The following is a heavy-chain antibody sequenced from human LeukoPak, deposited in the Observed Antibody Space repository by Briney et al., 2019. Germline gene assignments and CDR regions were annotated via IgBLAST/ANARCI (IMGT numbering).Heavy chain of an antibody. D-gene: IGHD6-19*01. CDR2: IYYSGST. J-gene: IGHJ4*02. Sequence: KSSQTLSLTCTVSGGSISSGGYYWSWIRQHPGKGLEWIGYIYYSGSTYYTPSLKSRVTISVDTSKNQFSLKLSSVTAADTAVYYCASSGQWLVRFDYWGQGTLVTVSS. CDR3: ASSGQWLVRFDY. CDR1: GGSISSGGYY. V-gene: IGHV4-31*03.